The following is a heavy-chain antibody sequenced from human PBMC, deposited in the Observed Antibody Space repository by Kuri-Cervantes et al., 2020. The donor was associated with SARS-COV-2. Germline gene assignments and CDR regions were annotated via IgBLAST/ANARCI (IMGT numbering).Heavy chain of an antibody. J-gene: IGHJ5*02. V-gene: IGHV1-69*04. CDR2: IIPILGIA. CDR1: GGTFSSYA. CDR3: ASRMGDLTSYTWYKWFDP. Sequence: SVKVSCKASGGTFSSYAISWVRQAPGQGLEWMGRIIPILGIANYAQKFQGRLSITADESTSSVHMELSSLSSQDTAIYYCASRMGDLTSYTWYKWFDPWGQGTLVTVSS. D-gene: IGHD3-16*01.